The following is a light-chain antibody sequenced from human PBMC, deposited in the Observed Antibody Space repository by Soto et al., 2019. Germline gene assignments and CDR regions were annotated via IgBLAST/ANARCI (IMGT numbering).Light chain of an antibody. Sequence: DIQMTQSPATLSASVGDRVTITCRASQSISSWLAWYQQKPGKAPKLLIYDASNLESGVPSRFSGSGSGTEFSLTISCLQADDFATYYCHQYNYYRTFGQGTKVDIK. V-gene: IGKV1-5*01. CDR2: DAS. CDR1: QSISSW. J-gene: IGKJ1*01. CDR3: HQYNYYRT.